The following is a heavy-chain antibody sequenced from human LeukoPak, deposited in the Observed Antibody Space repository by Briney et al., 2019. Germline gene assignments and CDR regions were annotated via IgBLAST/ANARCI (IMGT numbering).Heavy chain of an antibody. D-gene: IGHD5-24*01. J-gene: IGHJ3*02. CDR2: IKSDGGSI. Sequence: GGSLRLSCAASGFTFSNYWMHWVRQAPGQGLVWVSRIKSDGGSITYADSVKGRFTISRDSAKNTLFLQMNSLRAEDTAVYYCARGIEVPSRRGDAIDIWGQGTMVTVSS. V-gene: IGHV3-74*01. CDR1: GFTFSNYW. CDR3: ARGIEVPSRRGDAIDI.